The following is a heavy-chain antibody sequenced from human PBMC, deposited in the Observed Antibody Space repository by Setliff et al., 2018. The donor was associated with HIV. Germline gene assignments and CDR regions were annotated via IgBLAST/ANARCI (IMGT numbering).Heavy chain of an antibody. CDR1: GDSISSGGYY. J-gene: IGHJ3*02. CDR3: TRQSPVAGSGAFDI. V-gene: IGHV4-61*02. CDR2: IYTSGNT. Sequence: TSETLSLTCTVSGDSISSGGYYWSWIRQPAGQGLEWIGRIYTSGNTNYNPSTNYSPSLKSRITISLETSRNQFSLRVTSVTATDTAVYYCTRQSPVAGSGAFDIWGQGTMVT. D-gene: IGHD6-19*01.